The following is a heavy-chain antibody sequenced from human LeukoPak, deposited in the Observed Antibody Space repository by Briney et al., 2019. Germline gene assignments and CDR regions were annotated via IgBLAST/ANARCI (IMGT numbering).Heavy chain of an antibody. D-gene: IGHD3-22*01. Sequence: SETLSLTCTVSGGSISSSSYYWGWIRQPPGKGLEWVGSIYYSGSTYYNPSLKSRVTISVDTSKNQFSLKLSSVTAADTAVYHCARHGSSGYYYDVDYWGQGTLVTVSS. CDR2: IYYSGST. J-gene: IGHJ4*02. V-gene: IGHV4-39*01. CDR1: GGSISSSSYY. CDR3: ARHGSSGYYYDVDY.